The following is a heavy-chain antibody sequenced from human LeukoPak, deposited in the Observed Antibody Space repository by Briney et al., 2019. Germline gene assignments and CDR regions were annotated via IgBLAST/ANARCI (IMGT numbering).Heavy chain of an antibody. Sequence: SVKVSCKASGYTFTGYYMHWVRQAPGQGLEWMGGIIPIFGTANYAQKFQGRVTITADESTSTAYMELSSLRSEDTAVYYCARDGGFGELFGDLNWFDPWGQGTLVTVSS. CDR3: ARDGGFGELFGDLNWFDP. D-gene: IGHD3-10*01. J-gene: IGHJ5*02. V-gene: IGHV1-69*13. CDR2: IIPIFGTA. CDR1: GYTFTGYY.